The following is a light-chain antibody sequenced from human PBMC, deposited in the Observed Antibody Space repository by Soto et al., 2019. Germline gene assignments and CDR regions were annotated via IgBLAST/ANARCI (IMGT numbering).Light chain of an antibody. CDR3: QQYYSYPRT. CDR2: AAS. Sequence: AIRMTQSPSPFSASTGDRVTITCRASQGISSYLAWYQQKPGKAPKLLIYAASTLQSGVPSRFSGSGSGNDFTPTVSCVQSEDIATCCCQQYYSYPRTFGEGTKVEIK. CDR1: QGISSY. J-gene: IGKJ1*01. V-gene: IGKV1-8*01.